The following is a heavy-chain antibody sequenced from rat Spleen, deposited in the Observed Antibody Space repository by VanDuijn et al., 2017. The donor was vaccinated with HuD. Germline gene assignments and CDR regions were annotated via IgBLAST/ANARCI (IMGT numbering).Heavy chain of an antibody. V-gene: IGHV5-25*01. Sequence: EVQLVESGGDLVQPGRSVKLSCAASGLSFSNYDMAWIRQAPGKGLEWVASITNAAGKVHYPDSVKGRFTISRDTAQNTLYLQMNSPTSEDTATYYCTRGGYFRHWGQGVMVTVSS. CDR2: ITNAAGKV. D-gene: IGHD2-5*01. CDR1: GLSFSNYD. J-gene: IGHJ2*01. CDR3: TRGGYFRH.